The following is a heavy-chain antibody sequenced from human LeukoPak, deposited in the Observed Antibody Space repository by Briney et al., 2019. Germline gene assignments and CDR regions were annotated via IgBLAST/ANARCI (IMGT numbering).Heavy chain of an antibody. D-gene: IGHD3-9*01. V-gene: IGHV1-18*01. CDR1: GYTFTSYG. J-gene: IGHJ4*02. CDR3: ARIVFLTGYYNRGYYFDY. CDR2: ISAYNGNT. Sequence: RASVKVPCKASGYTFTSYGISWVRQAPGQGLEWMGWISAYNGNTNYAQKLQGRVTMTTDTSTSTAYMELRSLRSDDTAVYYCARIVFLTGYYNRGYYFDYWGQGTLVTVSS.